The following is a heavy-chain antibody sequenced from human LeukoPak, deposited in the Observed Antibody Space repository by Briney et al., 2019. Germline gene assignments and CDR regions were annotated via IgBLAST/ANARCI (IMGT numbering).Heavy chain of an antibody. CDR1: GFTFSSHA. V-gene: IGHV3-23*01. CDR3: AKSPGPIPTSTIYYFDY. J-gene: IGHJ4*02. CDR2: ISGSGGSP. D-gene: IGHD5-24*01. Sequence: PGGSLRLSCAGSGFTFSSHAMSWVRQAPGKGLEWVSLISGSGGSPYYADSVLGRFTISRDNSKNTLYLQMNSLRAEDTAVYYCAKSPGPIPTSTIYYFDYWGQGALVTVSS.